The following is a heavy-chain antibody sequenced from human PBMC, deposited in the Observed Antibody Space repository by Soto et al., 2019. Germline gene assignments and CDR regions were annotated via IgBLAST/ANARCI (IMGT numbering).Heavy chain of an antibody. CDR3: ARRPKRGSYSWCFDY. V-gene: IGHV4-39*01. CDR2: IYYSGSA. J-gene: IGHJ4*02. D-gene: IGHD1-26*01. CDR1: GGSITSNAYY. Sequence: QLQLQESGPGLVKPSETLSLTCTVSGGSITSNAYYWGWIRQPPGKGLEWLGYIYYSGSASYNPSLKSRVTMSVDTYKNQFSLKLSSVTAADTAVYYCARRPKRGSYSWCFDYWGQGTLVTVSS.